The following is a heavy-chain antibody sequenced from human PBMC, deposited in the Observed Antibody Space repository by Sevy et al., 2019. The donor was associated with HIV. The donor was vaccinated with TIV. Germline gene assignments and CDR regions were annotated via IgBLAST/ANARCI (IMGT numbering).Heavy chain of an antibody. CDR1: GFTFSSYA. D-gene: IGHD3-16*02. J-gene: IGHJ4*02. Sequence: GGSLRLSCSASGFTFSSYAMHWVRQAPGKGLEYVSAISSNGGSTYYADSVKVRFTISRDNSKNTLYLQMSSLRAEDTAVYYCVKDLMITFGGVIATDYWGQGTLVTVSS. CDR2: ISSNGGST. CDR3: VKDLMITFGGVIATDY. V-gene: IGHV3-64D*06.